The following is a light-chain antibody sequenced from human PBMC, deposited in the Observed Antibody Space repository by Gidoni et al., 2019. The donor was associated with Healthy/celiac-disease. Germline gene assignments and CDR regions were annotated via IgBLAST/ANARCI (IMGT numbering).Light chain of an antibody. CDR2: LGS. CDR1: QSLLHSNGYNY. V-gene: IGKV2-28*01. J-gene: IGKJ5*01. CDR3: MQALQTRLT. Sequence: DIVMTQSPLSLPVTPGEPASISCRSSQSLLHSNGYNYLDWYLQKPGQSSQLLIYLGSNRASGVPDRFSGSGSGTDFTLKISRVEAEDVGVYYCMQALQTRLTFGQGTRLENK.